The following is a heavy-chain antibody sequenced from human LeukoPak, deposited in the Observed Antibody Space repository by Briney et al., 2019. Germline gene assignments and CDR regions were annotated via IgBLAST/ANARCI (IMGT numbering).Heavy chain of an antibody. CDR2: ISAFNGNT. V-gene: IGHV1-18*01. J-gene: IGHJ6*02. D-gene: IGHD2-2*01. CDR1: GYIYTNYG. CDR3: ARDLDIVVVPVVSRHYGLDV. Sequence: ASVKVSCKASGYIYTNYGISWVRQAPGQGLEWMGWISAFNGNTNYVQKFQGRVTMTTDTSTTTAYMELRSLRSDDTAVYYCARDLDIVVVPVVSRHYGLDVWGQGTTVTV.